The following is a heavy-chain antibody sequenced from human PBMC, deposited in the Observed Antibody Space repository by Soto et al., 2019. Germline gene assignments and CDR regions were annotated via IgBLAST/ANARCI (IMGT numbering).Heavy chain of an antibody. CDR3: ARDQPYYYDSSGPAPFDY. J-gene: IGHJ4*02. CDR2: IWYDGSNK. CDR1: GFTFSSYG. Sequence: PGGSLRLSCAASGFTFSSYGMHWVRQAPGKGLEWVAVIWYDGSNKYYADSVKGRFTISRDNSKNTLYLQMNSLRAEDTAVYYCARDQPYYYDSSGPAPFDYWGQGTLVTVSS. V-gene: IGHV3-33*01. D-gene: IGHD3-22*01.